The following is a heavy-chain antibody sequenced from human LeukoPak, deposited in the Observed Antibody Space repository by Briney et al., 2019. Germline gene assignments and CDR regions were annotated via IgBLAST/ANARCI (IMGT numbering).Heavy chain of an antibody. Sequence: GGSLRLSCAASEFTFSGYGMSWVRQAPGKGLEWLGRIKSKVHGETIDYAAPVKGRFTISRDDSKNTLYLEMNSLETEDTGVYYCTTVWGGDWGRGTLVTVSS. J-gene: IGHJ1*01. CDR2: IKSKVHGETI. D-gene: IGHD7-27*01. CDR1: EFTFSGYG. V-gene: IGHV3-15*01. CDR3: TTVWGGD.